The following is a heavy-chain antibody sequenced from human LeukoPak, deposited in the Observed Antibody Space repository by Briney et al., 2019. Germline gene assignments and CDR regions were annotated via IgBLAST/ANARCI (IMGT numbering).Heavy chain of an antibody. CDR3: AKDYNRAYYYGSGFDY. D-gene: IGHD3-10*01. CDR2: IRYDGSKK. V-gene: IGHV3-30*02. CDR1: GFTFSSYG. J-gene: IGHJ4*02. Sequence: GGSLRLSCAASGFTFSSYGMNWVRQAPGKGLEWVAFIRYDGSKKYSADSVKGRFTISRDNSKNTLYLQMNSLRAEDTAVYYCAKDYNRAYYYGSGFDYWGQGTLVTVSS.